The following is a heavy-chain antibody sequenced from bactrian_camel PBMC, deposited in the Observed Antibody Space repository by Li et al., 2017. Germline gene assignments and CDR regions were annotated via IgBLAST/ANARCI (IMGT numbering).Heavy chain of an antibody. CDR1: GYTSGC. Sequence: QLVESGGGSVQAGGSLRLFCTASGYTSGCMGWFRQAPGKRREGVAGIYNDGFTTYADSVKGRFTISKDNAKNTLYLQVNSLKSEGTALYYCVAHHDDWGQGTQVTVS. CDR3: VAHHDD. J-gene: IGHJ4*01. V-gene: IGHV3S10*01. CDR2: IYNDGFT.